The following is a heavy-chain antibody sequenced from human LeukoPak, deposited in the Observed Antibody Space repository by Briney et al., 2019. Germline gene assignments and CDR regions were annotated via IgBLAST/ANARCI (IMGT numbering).Heavy chain of an antibody. D-gene: IGHD2-2*01. Sequence: GGSLILSCAASGFTFSDYYMSWIRQAPGKGLEWVSYISSSGTTIYYAASVKGRFTISRDSAKKSLNLQMNSLRAEDTAVYYCARAKYCSSTSCYPPFGMDVWGQGTTVTVSS. CDR3: ARAKYCSSTSCYPPFGMDV. V-gene: IGHV3-11*01. CDR2: ISSSGTTI. CDR1: GFTFSDYY. J-gene: IGHJ6*02.